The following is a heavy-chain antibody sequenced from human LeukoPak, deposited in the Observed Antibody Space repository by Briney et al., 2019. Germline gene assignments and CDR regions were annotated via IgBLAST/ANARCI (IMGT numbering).Heavy chain of an antibody. CDR2: INPNSGGT. CDR1: GYTFTGYY. J-gene: IGHJ6*02. V-gene: IGHV1-2*04. CDR3: ARGVVVAATRDYYYGMDV. D-gene: IGHD2-15*01. Sequence: ASVKVSCKASGYTFTGYYMHWVRQAPGQGLEWMGWINPNSGGTNYAQKFQGWVTMTWDTSISTAYMELSRLRSDDTAVYYCARGVVVAATRDYYYGMDVWGQGTTVTVSS.